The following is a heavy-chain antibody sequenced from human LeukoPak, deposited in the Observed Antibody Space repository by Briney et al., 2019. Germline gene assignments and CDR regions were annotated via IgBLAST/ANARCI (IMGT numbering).Heavy chain of an antibody. V-gene: IGHV4-59*01. D-gene: IGHD1-1*01. CDR1: DDSITMYY. CDR2: VDHTGTT. Sequence: SETLSLTCSVSDDSITMYYWTWIRQPPGKGLEWMGYVDHTGTTNFNPSLNGRVSISRDTTKNLFSLRLRSVTAADTAVYFCARGRVSSSTWYSTYYYYFYMDVWGKGTTVTVSS. CDR3: ARGRVSSSTWYSTYYYYFYMDV. J-gene: IGHJ6*03.